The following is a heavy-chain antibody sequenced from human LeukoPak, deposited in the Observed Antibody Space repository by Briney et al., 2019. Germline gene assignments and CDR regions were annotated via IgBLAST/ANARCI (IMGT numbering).Heavy chain of an antibody. CDR1: GYRFTSYW. J-gene: IGHJ3*02. CDR2: IYPGDSDT. Sequence: GEXLKISFKGSGYRFTSYWIGWVRPMPGKGLEWMGIIYPGDSDTRYSPSFQGQVPISADKSISTAYLQWSSLKASDTAMYYCARSGGLYSGYDYDAFDIWGQGTMVTVSS. CDR3: ARSGGLYSGYDYDAFDI. V-gene: IGHV5-51*01. D-gene: IGHD5-12*01.